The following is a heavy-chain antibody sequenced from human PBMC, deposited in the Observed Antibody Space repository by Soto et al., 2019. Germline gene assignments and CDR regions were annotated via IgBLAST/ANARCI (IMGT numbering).Heavy chain of an antibody. CDR1: GGSISSGDYY. D-gene: IGHD1-7*01. J-gene: IGHJ5*02. CDR3: ARDGRGGTRSWFGP. Sequence: TLSLTCTVSGGSISSGDYYWSWIRQPPGKGLEWIGYIYYIGSTYYNPSLKSRVTISVDTSKNQFSLKLSSVTAADTAVYYCARDGRGGTRSWFGPWGQGTRVTVAS. CDR2: IYYIGST. V-gene: IGHV4-30-4*01.